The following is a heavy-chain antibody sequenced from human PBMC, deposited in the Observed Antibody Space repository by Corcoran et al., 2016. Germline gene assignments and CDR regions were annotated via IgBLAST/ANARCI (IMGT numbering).Heavy chain of an antibody. D-gene: IGHD3-10*01. CDR2: ISSSSSYI. V-gene: IGHV3-21*01. Sequence: EVQLVESGGGLVKPGGSLRLSCAASGFTFSSYSMNWVRQAPGKGLEWVSSISSSSSYIYYADSVKGQFTISRDNAKNSLYLQMNSLRAGETAVYYCARGTYGDHLNYYYGMDVWGQGTTVTVSS. CDR3: ARGTYGDHLNYYYGMDV. J-gene: IGHJ6*02. CDR1: GFTFSSYS.